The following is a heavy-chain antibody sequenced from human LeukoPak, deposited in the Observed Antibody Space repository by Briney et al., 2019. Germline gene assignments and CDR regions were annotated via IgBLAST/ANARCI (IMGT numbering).Heavy chain of an antibody. CDR2: IKHNGGEK. Sequence: GGSLRLSCVASGFTFTDYFMSWVRQAPGKGLEWVASIKHNGGEKYYVDSVKGRFTISRDNAKNTLYLQMNSLRAEDTAVYYCVRDGGAWIWGQGTLVTVSS. CDR3: VRDGGAWI. J-gene: IGHJ4*02. D-gene: IGHD2-2*03. CDR1: GFTFTDYF. V-gene: IGHV3-7*01.